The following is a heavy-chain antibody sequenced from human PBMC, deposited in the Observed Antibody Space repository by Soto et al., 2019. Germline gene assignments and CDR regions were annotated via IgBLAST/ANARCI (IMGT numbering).Heavy chain of an antibody. Sequence: EVQLLESGGGLVQPGGSLRLSCAASGFTFDDYAMHWVRQAPGKGLEWVSGISWNSGSIGYADSVKGRFTISRDNAKNSLYLQMNSLRAEDTALYYCAKDMKFYYDSSNAFDIWGQGTMVTVSS. V-gene: IGHV3-9*01. J-gene: IGHJ3*02. CDR3: AKDMKFYYDSSNAFDI. CDR2: ISWNSGSI. CDR1: GFTFDDYA. D-gene: IGHD3-22*01.